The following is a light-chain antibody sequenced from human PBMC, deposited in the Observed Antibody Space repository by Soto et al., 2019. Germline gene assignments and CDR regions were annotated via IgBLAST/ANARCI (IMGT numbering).Light chain of an antibody. CDR3: ATWDDSLSGVE. CDR1: SSNIGSSS. Sequence: QSVLTQPPSASGTPGQRVTISCSGSSSNIGSSSVYWYQQLPGTAPKLLIHSNNERPSGVPDRFSGSKSGTSASLAISGLRSDDEADYHCATWDDSLSGVEFGGGTQLTVL. CDR2: SNN. J-gene: IGLJ2*01. V-gene: IGLV1-47*02.